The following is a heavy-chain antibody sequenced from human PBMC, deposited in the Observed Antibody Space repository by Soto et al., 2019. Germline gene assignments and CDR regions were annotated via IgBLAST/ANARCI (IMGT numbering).Heavy chain of an antibody. CDR3: ARWPSGDKIDY. Sequence: QVQLQESGPRLVSPSQTLSLTCTVSGGSISSAAYCWSWIRQSPDKGLEWIGHISDGGTTYSSPSLKGRVTISADTSETQFSLKLSSVSAADTAVYYCARWPSGDKIDYWGQGIQVTVSS. V-gene: IGHV4-30-4*01. J-gene: IGHJ4*02. D-gene: IGHD7-27*01. CDR2: ISDGGTT. CDR1: GGSISSAAYC.